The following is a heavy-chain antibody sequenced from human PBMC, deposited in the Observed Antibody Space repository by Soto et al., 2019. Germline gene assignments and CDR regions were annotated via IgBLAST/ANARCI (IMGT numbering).Heavy chain of an antibody. CDR2: IRSKANSYAT. CDR1: GFTFSGSA. J-gene: IGHJ6*02. V-gene: IGHV3-73*01. Sequence: GGSLRLSCAASGFTFSGSAMHWVRQASGKGLEWVGRIRSKANSYATAYAASVKGRFTISRDDSKNTAYLQMNSLKTEDTAVYYCTSSFRYSGYDLNYRYYYYGMDVWGQGTTVTVSS. CDR3: TSSFRYSGYDLNYRYYYYGMDV. D-gene: IGHD5-12*01.